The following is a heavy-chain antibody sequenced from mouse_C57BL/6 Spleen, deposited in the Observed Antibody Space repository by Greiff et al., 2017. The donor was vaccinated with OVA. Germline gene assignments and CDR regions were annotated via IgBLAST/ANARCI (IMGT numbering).Heavy chain of an antibody. CDR1: GYTFTGYW. CDR2: ILPGSGST. V-gene: IGHV1-9*01. J-gene: IGHJ2*01. D-gene: IGHD1-1*01. Sequence: VQLQQSGAELMKPGASVKLSCKATGYTFTGYWLEWVKQRPGHGLEWIGEILPGSGSTNYNEKFKGKATFTADTSSNTAYMQLSSLTTEDSAIYNCARVSTVVATWGYFDYWGQGTTLTVSS. CDR3: ARVSTVVATWGYFDY.